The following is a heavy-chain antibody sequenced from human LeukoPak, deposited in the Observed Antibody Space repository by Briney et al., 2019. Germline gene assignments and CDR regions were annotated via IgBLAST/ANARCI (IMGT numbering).Heavy chain of an antibody. Sequence: GGSLRLSCAASGFTFSSFWIYWVRKAPGKGLVWVSNINCDRTNTNYADSVRGRFTVSRDNAKNTLSLQINSLRAEDTAVYYCANRYLDYWGQGTLVTVSS. J-gene: IGHJ4*02. CDR3: ANRYLDY. V-gene: IGHV3-74*01. CDR2: INCDRTNT. CDR1: GFTFSSFW.